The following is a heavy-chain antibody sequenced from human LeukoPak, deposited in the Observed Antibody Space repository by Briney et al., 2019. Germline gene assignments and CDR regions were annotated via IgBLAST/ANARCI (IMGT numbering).Heavy chain of an antibody. J-gene: IGHJ3*02. CDR2: IFPGESDT. CDR3: ARPQCEAHSGDPDAFDI. CDR1: RYSFTIAA. Sequence: GQALPISCNVPRYSFTIAAIAWVRHAPRKGREWMGIIFPGESDTRYSPSLPGQVTISADKSISTAYLQWSSLKASDTAMYYCARPQCEAHSGDPDAFDIWGQGTMVTVSS. V-gene: IGHV5-51*01. D-gene: IGHD1-26*01.